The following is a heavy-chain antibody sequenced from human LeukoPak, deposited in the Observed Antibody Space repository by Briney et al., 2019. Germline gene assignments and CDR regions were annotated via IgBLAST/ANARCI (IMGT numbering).Heavy chain of an antibody. V-gene: IGHV4-39*07. Sequence: PSETLSLTCTVSGGSISSSSYYWGWIRQPPGKGLEWIGSIYYSGSTYYNPSLKSRVTISVDTSKNQFSLKLSSVTAADTAVYYCAREPYCSSTGCYSNNWFDPWGQGTLVTVSS. CDR1: GGSISSSSYY. D-gene: IGHD2-2*01. CDR2: IYYSGST. J-gene: IGHJ5*02. CDR3: AREPYCSSTGCYSNNWFDP.